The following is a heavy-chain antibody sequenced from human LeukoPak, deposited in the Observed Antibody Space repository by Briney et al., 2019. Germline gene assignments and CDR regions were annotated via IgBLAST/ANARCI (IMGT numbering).Heavy chain of an antibody. CDR2: INAGNGNT. CDR3: ARGATAARKNWFDP. CDR1: GYTFTGYA. Sequence: ASVKVSCKASGYTFTGYAMHWVRQAPGQRLEWMGWINAGNGNTKYSQKFQGRVTITRDTSASTAYMELSSLRSEDTAVYYCARGATAARKNWFDPWGQGTLVTVSS. D-gene: IGHD6-13*01. V-gene: IGHV1-3*01. J-gene: IGHJ5*02.